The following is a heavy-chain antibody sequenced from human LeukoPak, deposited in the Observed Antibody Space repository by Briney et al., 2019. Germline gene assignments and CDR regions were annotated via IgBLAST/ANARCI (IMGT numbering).Heavy chain of an antibody. Sequence: GGSLRLSCATSGFTFSSNWMSWVRHVPGRGLDWVANIKPDGSAQYYAASVKGRFTVSRDNAKNSVYLQMNSLRVEDTAVYYCARANNSSWHNWGQETLVTVSA. CDR3: ARANNSSWHN. J-gene: IGHJ4*02. CDR2: IKPDGSAQ. D-gene: IGHD6-13*01. CDR1: GFTFSSNW. V-gene: IGHV3-7*01.